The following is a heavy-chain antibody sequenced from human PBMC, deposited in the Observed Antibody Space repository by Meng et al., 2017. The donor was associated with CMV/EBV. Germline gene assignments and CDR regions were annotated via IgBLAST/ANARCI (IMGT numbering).Heavy chain of an antibody. D-gene: IGHD2-2*01. J-gene: IGHJ6*02. CDR2: ISSSGSTI. CDR1: GFTFSDYY. V-gene: IGHV3-11*04. Sequence: GESLKISCAASGFTFSDYYMSWIRQAPGKGLEWVSYISSSGSTIYYADSVKGRFTISRDNAKNSLYLQMNSLRAEDTALYYCAGQDCSSTRCSYHFYYGMDVWGQGTTVTVSS. CDR3: AGQDCSSTRCSYHFYYGMDV.